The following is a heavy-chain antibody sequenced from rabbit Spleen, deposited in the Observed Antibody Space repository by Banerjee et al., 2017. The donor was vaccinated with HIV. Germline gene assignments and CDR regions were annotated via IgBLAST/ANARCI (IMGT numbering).Heavy chain of an antibody. D-gene: IGHD1-1*01. V-gene: IGHV1S7*01. CDR2: IDPIFGRT. Sequence: QLVESGGGLVQSGGSLKITCTASGFTLSSYDMKWVRQAPWKGLEWIGYIDPIFGRTYYASWVNGRFTISSHNAQNTLYLQLDSLTAADTATYFCARDLVAVIGWNFSLWCQGPLVTVS. J-gene: IGHJ4*01. CDR3: ARDLVAVIGWNFSL. CDR1: GFTLSSYD.